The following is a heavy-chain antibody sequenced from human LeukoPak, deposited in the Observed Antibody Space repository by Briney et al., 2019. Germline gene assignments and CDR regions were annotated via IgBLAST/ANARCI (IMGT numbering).Heavy chain of an antibody. CDR1: GGSFSDYY. D-gene: IGHD3-22*01. Sequence: SETLSLTCAVYGGSFSDYYWTWIRQPPGKGLEWIGEINHGGSTNYNPSLKSRVTISVDTSKNQFSLKLSSVTAADTAVYYCARPYYYDSSGYYLPYWGQGSLVTVSS. CDR3: ARPYYYDSSGYYLPY. V-gene: IGHV4-34*01. J-gene: IGHJ4*02. CDR2: INHGGST.